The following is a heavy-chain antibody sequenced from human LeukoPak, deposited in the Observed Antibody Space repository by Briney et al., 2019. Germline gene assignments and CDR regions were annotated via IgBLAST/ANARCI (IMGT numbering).Heavy chain of an antibody. J-gene: IGHJ4*02. CDR3: AKVLYDSSPDY. D-gene: IGHD3-22*01. CDR1: GFTFSSYG. V-gene: IGHV3-30*18. CDR2: ISYDGSNK. Sequence: GGSLRLSCAASGFTFSSYGMHWVRQAPGKGLEWVAVISYDGSNKYYADSVKGRFTISRDNSKNTLYLQMNSLRAEHTAWYDCAKVLYDSSPDYWGQGTLVTVSS.